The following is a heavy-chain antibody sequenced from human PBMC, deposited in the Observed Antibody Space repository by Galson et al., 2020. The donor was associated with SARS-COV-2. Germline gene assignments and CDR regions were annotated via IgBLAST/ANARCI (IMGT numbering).Heavy chain of an antibody. Sequence: GESLKICCAAAGFTINTYGMHWVRQAPGKGLEWVALIWYDGSNEYYEKSVKGRFTISRDNSKSTLYLQMNNLRAEDTAEYYCARDPARRYNSGNCCHPYFCDYWGQGTLVTVSS. D-gene: IGHD6-19*01. CDR3: ARDPARRYNSGNCCHPYFCDY. V-gene: IGHV3-33*01. J-gene: IGHJ4*02. CDR2: IWYDGSNE. CDR1: GFTINTYG.